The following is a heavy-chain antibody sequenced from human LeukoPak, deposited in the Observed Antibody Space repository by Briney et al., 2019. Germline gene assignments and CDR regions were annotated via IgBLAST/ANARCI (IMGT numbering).Heavy chain of an antibody. V-gene: IGHV3-66*01. J-gene: IGHJ5*02. CDR3: ARVGAENYDILTGYPRGNWFDP. CDR1: GFTVSSNY. CDR2: IYSGGST. D-gene: IGHD3-9*01. Sequence: GGSLRLSCAASGFTVSSNYMSWVRQAPGKGLEWVSVIYSGGSTYYADSVKGRFTISRDNSKNTLYLQMNSLRAADTAVYYCARVGAENYDILTGYPRGNWFDPWGQGTLVTVSS.